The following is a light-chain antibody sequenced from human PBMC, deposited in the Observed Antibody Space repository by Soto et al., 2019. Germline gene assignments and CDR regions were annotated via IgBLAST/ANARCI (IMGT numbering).Light chain of an antibody. CDR3: QQYGTYPVT. CDR1: QNVSNW. V-gene: IGKV1D-16*01. Sequence: DIQMTQSPSSVSASVGDRVTITCRASQNVSNWLVWYQERPGKAPKSLIFGASSLESGVPSRFSGSVSGTDVTLSIISLQPEDFATYYCQQYGTYPVTFGGGTKVEI. CDR2: GAS. J-gene: IGKJ4*01.